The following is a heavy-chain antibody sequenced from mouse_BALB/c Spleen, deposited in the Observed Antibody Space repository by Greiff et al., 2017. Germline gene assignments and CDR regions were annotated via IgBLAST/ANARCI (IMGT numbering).Heavy chain of an antibody. Sequence: QVQLQQSGAELAKPGASVKMSCKASGYTFTSYWMHWVKQRPGQGLEWIGYINPSTGYTEYNQKFKDKATLTADKSSSTAYMQLSSLTSEDSAVYYCARGGYYEDAMDYWGQGTSVSVSS. J-gene: IGHJ4*01. CDR3: ARGGYYEDAMDY. CDR2: INPSTGYT. CDR1: GYTFTSYW. D-gene: IGHD1-1*01. V-gene: IGHV1-7*01.